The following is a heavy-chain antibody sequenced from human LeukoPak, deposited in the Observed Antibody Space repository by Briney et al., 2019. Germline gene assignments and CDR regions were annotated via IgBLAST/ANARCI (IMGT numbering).Heavy chain of an antibody. V-gene: IGHV4-34*01. CDR3: ARLNRGYSSSWYYY. J-gene: IGHJ4*02. CDR1: GASFSAYY. D-gene: IGHD6-13*01. Sequence: SETLSLTCAVYGASFSAYYWSWIRQPPGKGLEWIGEINHSGSTNYNPSLKSRVTISVDTSKNQFSLKLSSVTAADTAVYYCARLNRGYSSSWYYYWGQGTLVTVSS. CDR2: INHSGST.